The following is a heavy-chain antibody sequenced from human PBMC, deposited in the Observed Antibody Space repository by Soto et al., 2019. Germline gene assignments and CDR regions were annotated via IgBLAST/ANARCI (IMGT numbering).Heavy chain of an antibody. Sequence: ASVKVSWKASGYPFSSHGIIWVRQAPGQGLEWMGWISGYNGNAKYAQSFQGRVTMTTGTSTSTVYMDLRSLGSDDSAVYYCAREGSYGWYDCWGQGTLVTVSS. CDR3: AREGSYGWYDC. CDR1: GYPFSSHG. J-gene: IGHJ5*01. CDR2: ISGYNGNA. D-gene: IGHD2-15*01. V-gene: IGHV1-18*01.